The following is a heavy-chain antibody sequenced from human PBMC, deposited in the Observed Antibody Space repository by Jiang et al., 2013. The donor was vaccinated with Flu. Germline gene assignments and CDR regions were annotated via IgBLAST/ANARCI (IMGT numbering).Heavy chain of an antibody. D-gene: IGHD2-15*01. CDR3: ARGPYCSGGKCGYFHH. V-gene: IGHV3-7*04. Sequence: GSVKGRFTISRDNAKYSLYLQMNSLRAEDTAVYYCARGPYCSGGKCGYFHHWGQGTLVTVSS. J-gene: IGHJ1*01.